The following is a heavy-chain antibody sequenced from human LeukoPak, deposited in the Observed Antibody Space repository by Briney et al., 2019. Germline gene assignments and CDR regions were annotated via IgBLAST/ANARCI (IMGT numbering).Heavy chain of an antibody. CDR3: ARDLTRRNWFDP. CDR1: GGSISSYY. J-gene: IGHJ5*02. Sequence: SETLSLTCTVSGGSISSYYWSWIRQPPGKGPEWIGYIYYSGSTNYNPSLKSRVTISVDTSKNQFSLKLSSVTAADTAVYYCARDLTRRNWFDPWGQGTLVTVSS. V-gene: IGHV4-59*01. CDR2: IYYSGST.